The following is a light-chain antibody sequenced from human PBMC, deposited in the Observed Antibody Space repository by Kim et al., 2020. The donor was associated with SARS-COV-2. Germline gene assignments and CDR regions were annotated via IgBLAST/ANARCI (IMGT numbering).Light chain of an antibody. V-gene: IGKV3-20*01. Sequence: SQGERATLSCRASQSVSRDCLAWYQQKPGQPPRLFIYGASNRATGISDRFTGSGSGTDFTLTINRLEPGDSAVYYCQQYGSSPLTFGGGTKVDIK. J-gene: IGKJ4*01. CDR2: GAS. CDR3: QQYGSSPLT. CDR1: QSVSRDC.